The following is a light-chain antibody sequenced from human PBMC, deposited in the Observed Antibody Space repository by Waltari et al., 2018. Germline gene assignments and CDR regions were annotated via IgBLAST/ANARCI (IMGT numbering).Light chain of an antibody. CDR2: DVS. J-gene: IGLJ1*01. V-gene: IGLV2-14*01. Sequence: QSALTQPASVSGSPGQSITISCTGTSSDVGGYNYASWYQQHPGKAPKFMIYDVSNRPSVVSNRFSGSKSGNTASLTISGLQAEDEADYYCSSYTSSSTLEGFVFGTGTKVTVL. CDR1: SSDVGGYNY. CDR3: SSYTSSSTLEGFV.